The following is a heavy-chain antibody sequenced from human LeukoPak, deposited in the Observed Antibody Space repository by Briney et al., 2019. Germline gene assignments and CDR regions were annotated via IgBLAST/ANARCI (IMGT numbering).Heavy chain of an antibody. CDR2: IYYSGST. D-gene: IGHD1-14*01. CDR3: ARALVGISFDY. CDR1: GGSISSYY. Sequence: PSETLSLTCTVSGGSISSYYWSWIRQPPGKGLEWIGYIYYSGSTNYNPSLKSRVTISVDTSKNQFSLKLSSVTAADTAVYYCARALVGISFDYWGQGTLVTVSS. J-gene: IGHJ4*02. V-gene: IGHV4-59*01.